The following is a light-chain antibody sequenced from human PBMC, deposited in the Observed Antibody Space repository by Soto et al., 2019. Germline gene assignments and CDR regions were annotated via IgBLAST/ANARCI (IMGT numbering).Light chain of an antibody. CDR3: QQRRNWPPIT. CDR2: DAS. CDR1: QSVSSY. Sequence: EIVLTQSPATPSLSPGERATLSCRASQSVSSYLACYQQKPGQAPRLLIYDASNRATGIPARFSGSGSGTDFTLTISSLEPEDFAVYYCQQRRNWPPITFGQGTRLEIK. V-gene: IGKV3-11*01. J-gene: IGKJ5*01.